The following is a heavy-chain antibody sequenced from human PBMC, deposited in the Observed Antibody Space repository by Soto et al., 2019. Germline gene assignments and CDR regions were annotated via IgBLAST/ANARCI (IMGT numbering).Heavy chain of an antibody. CDR2: IYHSGST. J-gene: IGHJ4*02. CDR1: GGSISSGGYS. V-gene: IGHV4-30-2*01. CDR3: PRDPAY. Sequence: PSETLSLTCAVSGGSISSGGYSWSWIRQPPGKGLEWIGYIYHSGSTYYNPSLKSRVTISVDRSKNQFSLKLSSVTAADTAVYYWPRDPAYWGKGTLDPVSS.